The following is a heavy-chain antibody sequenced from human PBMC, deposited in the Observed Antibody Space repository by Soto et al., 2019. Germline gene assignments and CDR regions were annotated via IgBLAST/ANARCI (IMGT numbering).Heavy chain of an antibody. CDR3: ARRYCSGGSCYSPSHYNWFDP. CDR1: GYTFTNYG. D-gene: IGHD2-15*01. CDR2: ISAYNGDT. V-gene: IGHV1-18*01. Sequence: GASVKVSCKASGYTFTNYGITWVRQAPGQGLEWMGWISAYNGDTHYTQRLQGRVTMTTDTSTSTAYMELRGLRSDDTAVYYCARRYCSGGSCYSPSHYNWFDPWGQGTLVTVSS. J-gene: IGHJ5*02.